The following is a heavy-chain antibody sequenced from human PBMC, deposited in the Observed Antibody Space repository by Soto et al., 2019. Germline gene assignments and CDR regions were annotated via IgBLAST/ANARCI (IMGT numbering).Heavy chain of an antibody. CDR2: ITSGGSTT. V-gene: IGHV3-48*01. CDR1: GFTFNNHG. CDR3: ASVVTVAEVDY. D-gene: IGHD2-21*02. J-gene: IGHJ4*02. Sequence: GGSLRLSCAASGFTFNNHGMNWVRQAPGKGLEWVAYITSGGSTTYYADSVKGRFTISRDNAKNSLYLQMSSLRAEDTAVYYCASVVTVAEVDYWGQGTLVTVSS.